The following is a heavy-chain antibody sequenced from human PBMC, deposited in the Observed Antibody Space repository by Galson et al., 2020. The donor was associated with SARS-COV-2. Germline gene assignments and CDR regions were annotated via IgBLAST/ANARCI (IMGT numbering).Heavy chain of an antibody. CDR2: ISWDDDK. CDR3: ATRGNWNYGRFDY. Sequence: SGPTLVKPTQTLTLTCTFSGFSLSTSGVGVGWIRQPPGKALEWLAPISWDDDKRYNPSRKSRPTISNDTSKNQLVLTLTNMDPVDTATDYWATRGNWNYGRFDYWGQGTLVTVSS. V-gene: IGHV2-5*02. CDR1: GFSLSTSGVG. J-gene: IGHJ4*02. D-gene: IGHD1-7*01.